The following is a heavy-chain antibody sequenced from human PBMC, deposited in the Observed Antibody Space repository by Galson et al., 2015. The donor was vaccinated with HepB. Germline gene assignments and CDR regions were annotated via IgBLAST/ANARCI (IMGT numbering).Heavy chain of an antibody. CDR2: ISSSSSYT. J-gene: IGHJ4*02. CDR3: ATRYGGELLFVIDY. Sequence: SLRLSCAASGFTFSDYYMSWIRQAPGKGLEWVSYISSSSSYTNYADSVKGRFTISRDNAKNSLYLQMNSLRAEDTALYYCATRYGGELLFVIDYWGQGTLVTVSS. D-gene: IGHD3-16*02. CDR1: GFTFSDYY. V-gene: IGHV3-11*03.